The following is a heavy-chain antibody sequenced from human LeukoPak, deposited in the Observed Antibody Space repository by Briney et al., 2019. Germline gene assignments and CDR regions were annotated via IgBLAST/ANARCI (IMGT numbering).Heavy chain of an antibody. V-gene: IGHV1-8*02. CDR3: ARASRIDY. J-gene: IGHJ4*02. Sequence: ASVKVSCKASGYTFTGYYMHWVRQAPGQGLEWMGWINPNSGNTGYAQKFQGRVTMTRNTSISTAYMELSSLRSEDTAAYYCARASRIDYWGQGTLVTVSS. CDR2: INPNSGNT. CDR1: GYTFTGYY.